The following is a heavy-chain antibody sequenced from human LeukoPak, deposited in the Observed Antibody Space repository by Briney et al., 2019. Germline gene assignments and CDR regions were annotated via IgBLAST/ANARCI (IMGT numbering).Heavy chain of an antibody. J-gene: IGHJ5*02. D-gene: IGHD2-2*01. Sequence: ASVKVSCKASGYTFTGYYMHWVRQAPGQGLEWMGWINPNSGGTNYAQKFQGRVTMTRDTSISTAYMELSRLRSDDTAVYYCARIPAAGVRPNNWFDPWGQGTLVTVSS. CDR2: INPNSGGT. CDR1: GYTFTGYY. CDR3: ARIPAAGVRPNNWFDP. V-gene: IGHV1-2*02.